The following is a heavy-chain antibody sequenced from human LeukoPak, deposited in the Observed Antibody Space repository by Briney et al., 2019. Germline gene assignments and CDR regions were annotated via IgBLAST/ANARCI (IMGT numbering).Heavy chain of an antibody. CDR1: GITFDDYA. CDR2: ISWNSGSI. J-gene: IGHJ4*02. Sequence: GGSLRLSCAASGITFDDYAMHWVRQAPGKGLEWVSGISWNSGSIGYADSVKGRFTISRDNAKNSLYLQMNSLRAEDTALYYCAKDRARWLQSFDYWGQGTLVTVSS. CDR3: AKDRARWLQSFDY. V-gene: IGHV3-9*01. D-gene: IGHD5-24*01.